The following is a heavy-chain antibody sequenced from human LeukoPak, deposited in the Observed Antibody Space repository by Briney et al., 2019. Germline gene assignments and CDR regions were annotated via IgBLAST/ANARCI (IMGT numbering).Heavy chain of an antibody. V-gene: IGHV3-33*01. Sequence: PGGSLRLSCAASGFTFSSYGMHWVRQAPGKGLEWVAVIWYDGSNKYYADSVKGRFTISRDNSKNTLYLQMNSLRAEDTAVYYCARDLMMVVAARTYNWFDPWGQGTLVTVSS. CDR1: GFTFSSYG. J-gene: IGHJ5*02. CDR2: IWYDGSNK. CDR3: ARDLMMVVAARTYNWFDP. D-gene: IGHD2-15*01.